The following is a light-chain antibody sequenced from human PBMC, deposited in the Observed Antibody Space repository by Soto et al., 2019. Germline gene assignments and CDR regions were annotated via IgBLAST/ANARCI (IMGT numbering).Light chain of an antibody. CDR3: QQSYNIPRT. J-gene: IGKJ1*01. CDR1: QSISSS. V-gene: IGKV1-39*01. CDR2: AAS. Sequence: DIQMTQSPSSLSASVRDRVTIACRASQSISSSLNWYQQKPGKAPKLLIYAASSLQSGVSSRFSGSCTGTDFTLTISSLQPEDSATYYYQQSYNIPRTFGQGTRVEIK.